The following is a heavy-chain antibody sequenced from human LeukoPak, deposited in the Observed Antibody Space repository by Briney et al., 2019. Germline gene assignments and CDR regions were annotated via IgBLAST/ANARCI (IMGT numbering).Heavy chain of an antibody. CDR2: ISGSGGST. CDR3: AKDPFPLYYDYVWGSYPHYFDY. CDR1: GFTFSSYA. V-gene: IGHV3-23*01. Sequence: PGGSLRLSCAASGFTFSSYAMSWVRQAPGKGLEWVSAISGSGGSTYYADSVKGRFTISRDNSKNTLYLQMNSLRAEDTAVYYCAKDPFPLYYDYVWGSYPHYFDYWGQGTLVTVSS. D-gene: IGHD3-16*02. J-gene: IGHJ4*02.